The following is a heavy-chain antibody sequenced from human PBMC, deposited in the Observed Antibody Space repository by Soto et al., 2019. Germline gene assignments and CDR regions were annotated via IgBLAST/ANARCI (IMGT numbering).Heavy chain of an antibody. CDR3: ARLLGIAAANH. J-gene: IGHJ5*02. V-gene: IGHV4-39*01. CDR1: GGSISSSSYY. Sequence: QLQLQESGPGLVKPSETLSLTCTVSGGSISSSSYYWGWIRQPPGKGLEWIGSIYYSGSTYYNPSLKSRVTIAVETSKNQFSLKLSSVTAADTAVYYCARLLGIAAANHWGQGTLVTVSS. D-gene: IGHD6-13*01. CDR2: IYYSGST.